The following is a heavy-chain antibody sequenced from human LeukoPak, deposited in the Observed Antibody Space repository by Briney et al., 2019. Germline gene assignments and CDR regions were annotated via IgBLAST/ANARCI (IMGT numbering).Heavy chain of an antibody. Sequence: SETLSLTCSVSGGSLTRYYWSWIRQPPGKGLEWIGYAYYSGSANYNPSLQSRVTISVDTSKNQFSLKLSSVTAADTAVYYCARDFIGRFDPWGQGTLVTVSS. V-gene: IGHV4-59*12. CDR1: GGSLTRYY. J-gene: IGHJ5*02. CDR3: ARDFIGRFDP. D-gene: IGHD1-26*01. CDR2: AYYSGSA.